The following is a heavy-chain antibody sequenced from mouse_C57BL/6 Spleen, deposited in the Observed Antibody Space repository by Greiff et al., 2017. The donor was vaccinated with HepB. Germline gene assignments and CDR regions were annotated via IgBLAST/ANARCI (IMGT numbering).Heavy chain of an antibody. Sequence: EVKVEESGEGLVKPGGSLKLSCAASGFTFSSYAMSWVRQTPEKRLEWVAYISSGGDYIYYADTVKGRFTISRDNARNTLYLQMSSLKSEDTAMYYCTRTPYYFDYWGQGTTLTVSS. CDR3: TRTPYYFDY. J-gene: IGHJ2*01. V-gene: IGHV5-9-1*02. CDR2: ISSGGDYI. CDR1: GFTFSSYA.